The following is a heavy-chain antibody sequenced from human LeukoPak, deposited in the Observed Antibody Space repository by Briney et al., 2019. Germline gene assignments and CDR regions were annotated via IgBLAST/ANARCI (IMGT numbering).Heavy chain of an antibody. CDR1: GFTFSTYW. CDR3: ARDPYDDSLYFFDY. J-gene: IGHJ4*02. D-gene: IGHD4-17*01. Sequence: GGSLRLSCAASGFTFSTYWMTWVRQAPGKGLEWVAVISYDGSNKYYADSVKGRFTISRDNSKNTLYLQMNSLRAEDTAVYYCARDPYDDSLYFFDYWGQGTLVTVSS. V-gene: IGHV3-30-3*01. CDR2: ISYDGSNK.